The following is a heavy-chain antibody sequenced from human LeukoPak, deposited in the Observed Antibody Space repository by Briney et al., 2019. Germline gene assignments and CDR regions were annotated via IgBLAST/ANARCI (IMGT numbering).Heavy chain of an antibody. V-gene: IGHV3-7*01. CDR1: GFTFSSYW. J-gene: IGHJ4*02. Sequence: GGSLRLSCAASGFTFSSYWMSWVRQAPGKGLEWVANIKQDGSEKYYVDSVKGRFTISRDNAKNSLYLQMNSLRAEDTAVYYCAREWDIVVVPAAIGSDFDYWGQGTLVTVSS. D-gene: IGHD2-2*01. CDR3: AREWDIVVVPAAIGSDFDY. CDR2: IKQDGSEK.